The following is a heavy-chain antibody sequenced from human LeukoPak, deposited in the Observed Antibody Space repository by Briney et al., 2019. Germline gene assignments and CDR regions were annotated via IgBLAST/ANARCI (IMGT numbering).Heavy chain of an antibody. J-gene: IGHJ5*02. D-gene: IGHD2-15*01. CDR2: IDPNSGGT. CDR1: GGTFSSYA. CDR3: ARDRYGSATAVDWFDP. V-gene: IGHV1-2*02. Sequence: ASVKVSCKASGGTFSSYAISWVRQAPGQGLEWMGGIDPNSGGTNYAQNFQGRVTMTRDTSISTAYMGLSRLRSDGTAVYYCARDRYGSATAVDWFDPWGQGTLVTVSS.